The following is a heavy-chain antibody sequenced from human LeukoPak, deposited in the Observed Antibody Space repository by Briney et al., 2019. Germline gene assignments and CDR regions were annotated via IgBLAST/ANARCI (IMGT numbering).Heavy chain of an antibody. D-gene: IGHD2-2*02. CDR3: ATCARNFYCYRFDY. Sequence: ASVKVPCKASGGIFSSYAISWVRQAPGQGLEWMGGIIPIFGTANYAQKFQGRVTITADESTSTAYMELSSLRSEDTAVYYCATCARNFYCYRFDYWGQGTLVTVSS. J-gene: IGHJ4*02. CDR1: GGIFSSYA. V-gene: IGHV1-69*01. CDR2: IIPIFGTA.